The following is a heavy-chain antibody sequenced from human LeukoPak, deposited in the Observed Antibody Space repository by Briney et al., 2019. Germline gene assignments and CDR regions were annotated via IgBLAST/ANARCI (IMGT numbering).Heavy chain of an antibody. J-gene: IGHJ4*02. CDR2: IYYSGST. Sequence: SETLSLTCTVSGGSVSSYYWSWIRQPPGKGLEWIGYIYYSGSTKYNPSLKSRVTISVDASKTQFSPKLNSVTAADTAVYYCARGSRELYYFDYWGQGTLVTVSS. V-gene: IGHV4-59*02. D-gene: IGHD1-7*01. CDR3: ARGSRELYYFDY. CDR1: GGSVSSYY.